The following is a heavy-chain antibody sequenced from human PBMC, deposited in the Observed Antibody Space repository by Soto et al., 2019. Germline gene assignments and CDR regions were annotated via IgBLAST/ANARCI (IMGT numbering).Heavy chain of an antibody. V-gene: IGHV3-23*01. J-gene: IGHJ4*02. CDR2: FRAGGDDGTT. Sequence: LRLSCVASGFTLSSYSMSWVRQAPGKGLEWVSGFRAGGDDGTTYYADSVKGRFTISRDNSKNTLFLQMNSLRAEDTAIYYCAKKVNSGSGSQYFDYFGQGTLVTVSS. CDR1: GFTLSSYS. CDR3: AKKVNSGSGSQYFDY. D-gene: IGHD3-10*01.